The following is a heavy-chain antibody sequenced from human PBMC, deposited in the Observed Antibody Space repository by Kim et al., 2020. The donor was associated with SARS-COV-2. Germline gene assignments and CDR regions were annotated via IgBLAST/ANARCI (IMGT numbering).Heavy chain of an antibody. D-gene: IGHD2-15*01. Sequence: GGSLRLSCAASGFTFSSYAMSSVRQAPGKGLEWVSAISGSGGSTYYADSVKGRFTISRDNSKNTLYLQMNSLRAEDTAVYYCAKDYEVVAATPYYFDYWGQGTLVTVSS. CDR1: GFTFSSYA. V-gene: IGHV3-23*01. CDR3: AKDYEVVAATPYYFDY. CDR2: ISGSGGST. J-gene: IGHJ4*02.